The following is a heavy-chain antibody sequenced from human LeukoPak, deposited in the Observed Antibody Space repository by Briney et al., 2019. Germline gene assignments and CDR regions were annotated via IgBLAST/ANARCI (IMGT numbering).Heavy chain of an antibody. J-gene: IGHJ4*02. Sequence: GGSLRLSCAASGFTFSSYAMSWVRQAPGKGLEWVSAFSGSGGGTYYADSVKGRFTISRDNSKITLYLQMNSLRAEDTAVYYCAKVMLRGVSFGYWGQGTLVTVSS. CDR3: AKVMLRGVSFGY. D-gene: IGHD3-10*01. CDR1: GFTFSSYA. CDR2: FSGSGGGT. V-gene: IGHV3-23*01.